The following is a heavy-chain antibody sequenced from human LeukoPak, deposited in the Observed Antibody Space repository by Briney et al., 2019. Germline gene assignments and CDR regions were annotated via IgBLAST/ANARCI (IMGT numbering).Heavy chain of an antibody. D-gene: IGHD3-22*01. CDR2: IIPIFGTA. CDR1: GGTFSSYA. V-gene: IGHV1-69*06. Sequence: SVKASCKASGGTFSSYAISWVRQAPGQGLEWMGGIIPIFGTANYAQKFQGRVTITADKSTSTAYMELSSLRSEDTAVYYCARESVYYDSSGYYKDAFDIWGQGTMVTVSS. CDR3: ARESVYYDSSGYYKDAFDI. J-gene: IGHJ3*02.